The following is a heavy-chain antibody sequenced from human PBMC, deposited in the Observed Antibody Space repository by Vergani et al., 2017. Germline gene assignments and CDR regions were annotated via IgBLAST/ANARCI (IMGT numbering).Heavy chain of an antibody. CDR2: IYDCGDT. Sequence: QVQLQESGPGLVKPSETLSLTCSVSGDSMNTYYWTWIRQPPGKGLEWIGYIYDCGDTKYNPSLKSRVTMSLDTSKNQFSLNLYSVTAADTAVYYCARGALWWLRQIDSWGQGTLVTVSS. D-gene: IGHD2-21*01. CDR3: ARGALWWLRQIDS. J-gene: IGHJ4*02. CDR1: GDSMNTYY. V-gene: IGHV4-59*01.